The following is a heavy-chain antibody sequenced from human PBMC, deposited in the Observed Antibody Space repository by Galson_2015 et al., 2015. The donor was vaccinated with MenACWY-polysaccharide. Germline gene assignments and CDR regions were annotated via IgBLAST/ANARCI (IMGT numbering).Heavy chain of an antibody. D-gene: IGHD3-22*01. V-gene: IGHV3-48*03. CDR2: ISSSGSTI. Sequence: SLRLSCAASGFTFSSYEMNWVRQAPGKGLEWVSYISSSGSTIYYADSVKGRFTISRDNAKNSLYLQMNSLRAEDTAVYYCARGGLGTDYDTSGYYPYYFDYWGQGTLVTVSS. CDR3: ARGGLGTDYDTSGYYPYYFDY. J-gene: IGHJ4*02. CDR1: GFTFSSYE.